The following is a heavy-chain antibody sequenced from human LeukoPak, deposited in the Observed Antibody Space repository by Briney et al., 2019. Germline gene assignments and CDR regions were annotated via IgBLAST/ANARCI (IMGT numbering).Heavy chain of an antibody. CDR2: ISSSSTI. CDR3: ARDAAYYYDSSGSEFDY. J-gene: IGHJ4*02. Sequence: GGSLRLSCAASGFTFSSYSMNWVRQAPGKGLEWVSYISSSSTIYYADSVKGRFTISRDNAKNSLYLQMNSLRAEDTAVYYCARDAAYYYDSSGSEFDYWGQGTLVTVSS. CDR1: GFTFSSYS. V-gene: IGHV3-48*01. D-gene: IGHD3-22*01.